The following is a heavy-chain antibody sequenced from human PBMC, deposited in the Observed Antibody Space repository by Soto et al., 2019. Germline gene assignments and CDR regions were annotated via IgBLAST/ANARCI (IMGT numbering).Heavy chain of an antibody. V-gene: IGHV3-7*05. CDR1: GFTFRTYW. Sequence: EVQLVESGGGLVQPGGSLRLSCAASGFTFRTYWLSWVRQVPGKGLEWVANINLDGSEKNYVDSVKGRFTISRDNARNSLYLQMSSLRAEDTALYYCARDGSPSWYSDDYHGMDVWGQGTTVTVSS. J-gene: IGHJ6*02. CDR2: INLDGSEK. CDR3: ARDGSPSWYSDDYHGMDV. D-gene: IGHD5-18*01.